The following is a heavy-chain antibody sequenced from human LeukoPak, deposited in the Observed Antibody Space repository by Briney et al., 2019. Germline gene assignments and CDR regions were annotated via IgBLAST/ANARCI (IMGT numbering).Heavy chain of an antibody. V-gene: IGHV3-7*01. CDR1: GYTFSNYW. D-gene: IGHD2-2*01. J-gene: IGHJ4*02. CDR2: IKQDESEK. CDR3: ARALDSSSSRYQAFEE. Sequence: GGSLRLSCSASGYTFSNYWMSWVRQAPGKGLEWVANIKQDESEKYYVDSVKGRFTISRDNAKSSLYLQMNSLRAEDTAVYYCARALDSSSSRYQAFEEWGQGTLVTVSS.